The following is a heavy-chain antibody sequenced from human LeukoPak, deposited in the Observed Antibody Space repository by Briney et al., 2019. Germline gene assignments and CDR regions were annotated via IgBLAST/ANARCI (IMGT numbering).Heavy chain of an antibody. CDR1: GYTFNAYY. CDR3: ARSYSGCDY. Sequence: ASVKVSCEASGYTFNAYYIHWVRQAPGQGLEWMGWINPNSGGTNYAQKFQGRVTMTRDTSINTAYMELSRLRSDDSAVYFCARSYSGCDYWGQGALVTVSS. J-gene: IGHJ4*02. D-gene: IGHD5-12*01. V-gene: IGHV1-2*02. CDR2: INPNSGGT.